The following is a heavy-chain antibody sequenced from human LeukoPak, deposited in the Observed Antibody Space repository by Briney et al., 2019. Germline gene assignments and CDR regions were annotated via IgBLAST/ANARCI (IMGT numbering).Heavy chain of an antibody. CDR1: GITLSNYG. D-gene: IGHD3-22*01. V-gene: IGHV3-23*01. Sequence: GGSLRLSCVVSGITLSNYGMSWVRQAPGKGLEWVAGISDSGGRTNYADSVKGRFTISRDSPKNTLCLQMNSLRAEDTAVYFCAKRGVVIRVILVGLHKEAYYFDSWGQGALVTVSS. J-gene: IGHJ4*02. CDR3: AKRGVVIRVILVGLHKEAYYFDS. CDR2: ISDSGGRT.